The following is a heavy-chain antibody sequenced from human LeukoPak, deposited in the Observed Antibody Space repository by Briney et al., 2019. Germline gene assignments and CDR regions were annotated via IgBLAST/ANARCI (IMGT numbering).Heavy chain of an antibody. V-gene: IGHV4-39*07. CDR3: VRPNIRYCSGGACSNDGSDY. D-gene: IGHD2-15*01. CDR2: IYYNGSI. J-gene: IGHJ4*02. Sequence: SETLSLTCTVSGRSISTSNYYWGWIRHPPGKGLEWIGSIYYNGSIYYSPSLKSRVTISVDTSKNQFSLKLSSVTAADTAVYYGVRPNIRYCSGGACSNDGSDYWGQGTLVTVSS. CDR1: GRSISTSNYY.